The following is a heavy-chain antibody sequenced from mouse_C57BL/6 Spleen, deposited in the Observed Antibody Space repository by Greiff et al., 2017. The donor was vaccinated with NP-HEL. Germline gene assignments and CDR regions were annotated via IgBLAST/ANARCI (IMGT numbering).Heavy chain of an antibody. D-gene: IGHD1-1*01. V-gene: IGHV1-72*01. CDR2: IDPNSGGT. CDR3: ARRHYYYGTFDV. CDR1: GYTFTSYW. Sequence: QVQLQQSGAELVKPGASVKLSCKASGYTFTSYWMHWVKQRPGRGLEWIGRIDPNSGGTKYNEKFKSKATLTVDKPSSTAYMQLSSLTSEDSAVYYCARRHYYYGTFDVWGTGTTVTVSS. J-gene: IGHJ1*03.